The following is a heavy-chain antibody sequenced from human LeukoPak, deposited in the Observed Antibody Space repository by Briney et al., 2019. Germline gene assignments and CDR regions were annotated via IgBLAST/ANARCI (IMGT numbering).Heavy chain of an antibody. Sequence: PSETLSLTCTVSGGSISSYYWSWIRQPPGKGLEWIGYIYFSGSTNYNPSLKSRVTISGDTSKNQFSLRLSSVTAADTAEYYCARGWGYFDYWGQGTLVTVSS. V-gene: IGHV4-59*01. J-gene: IGHJ4*02. CDR1: GGSISSYY. CDR2: IYFSGST. D-gene: IGHD7-27*01. CDR3: ARGWGYFDY.